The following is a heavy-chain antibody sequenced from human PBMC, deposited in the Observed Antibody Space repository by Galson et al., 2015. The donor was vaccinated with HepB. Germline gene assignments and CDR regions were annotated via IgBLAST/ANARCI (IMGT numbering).Heavy chain of an antibody. CDR2: FFFGGSP. V-gene: IGHV4-39*01. CDR1: PDSISSSNSF. J-gene: IGHJ4*02. CDR3: ASLSAVRGFNY. Sequence: ETLSLTCSVSPDSISSSNSFWGWIRQSPGKGLEWIGSFFFGGSPYYNPSLESRVTISVDTSKNQFSLRLPSVTAADTAVYYCASLSAVRGFNYWGQGTLVTVSS. D-gene: IGHD3-10*01.